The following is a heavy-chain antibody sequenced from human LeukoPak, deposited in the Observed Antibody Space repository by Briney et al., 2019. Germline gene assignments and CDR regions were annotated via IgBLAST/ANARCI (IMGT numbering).Heavy chain of an antibody. CDR1: GFTVSSNY. CDR2: IYSGGST. Sequence: PGGSLRLSCAASGFTVSSNYMSWVRQAPGKGLEWVSVIYSGGSTYYADSVKGRFTISRDNAKNSLYLQMNSLRAEDTAVYYCARDRDGTTFDAFDIWGQGTMVTVSS. V-gene: IGHV3-66*01. D-gene: IGHD1-1*01. J-gene: IGHJ3*02. CDR3: ARDRDGTTFDAFDI.